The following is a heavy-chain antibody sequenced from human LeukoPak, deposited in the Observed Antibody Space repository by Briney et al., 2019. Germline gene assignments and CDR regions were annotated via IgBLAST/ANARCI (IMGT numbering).Heavy chain of an antibody. CDR2: IRTKADNYAS. Sequence: PGGSLRLSCAASGFTFSGSAMHWVRQASGKGLEWVGRIRTKADNYASAYAASLKGRFIISRDDSKNTAYVQMNSLKTEDAAVYYCSANYCSGTNCYYYWGQGTLVTVSS. CDR1: GFTFSGSA. V-gene: IGHV3-73*01. D-gene: IGHD2-15*01. J-gene: IGHJ4*02. CDR3: SANYCSGTNCYYY.